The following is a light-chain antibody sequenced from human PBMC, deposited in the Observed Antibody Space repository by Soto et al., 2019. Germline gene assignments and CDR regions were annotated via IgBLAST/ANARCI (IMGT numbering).Light chain of an antibody. CDR2: GAS. Sequence: EIVLTHSPGTLSLSPGERATLSCRASQTITTLAWYQQKPGQAPRLLVYGASTRATGIPDRFSGSGSGTDFTLTINRLEPEDFAVYYCQQYGSSPFTFGPGTKVDIK. V-gene: IGKV3-20*01. J-gene: IGKJ3*01. CDR3: QQYGSSPFT. CDR1: QTITT.